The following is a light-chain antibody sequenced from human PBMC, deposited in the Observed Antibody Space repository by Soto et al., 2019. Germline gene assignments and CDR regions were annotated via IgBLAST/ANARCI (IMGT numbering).Light chain of an antibody. CDR1: SSGVGAYNY. Sequence: QSALTQPHSASGSPGQSVTISCTGTSSGVGAYNYVSWYQQHAGKAPKLVIYEVTKRPSGVPDRFSGSKSANTASLTVSGHQAEDEADYYCSSFASSNTWVFGGGTKLTVL. CDR3: SSFASSNTWV. CDR2: EVT. V-gene: IGLV2-8*01. J-gene: IGLJ3*02.